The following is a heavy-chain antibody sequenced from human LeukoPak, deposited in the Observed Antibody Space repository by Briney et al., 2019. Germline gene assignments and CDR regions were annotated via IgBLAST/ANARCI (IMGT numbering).Heavy chain of an antibody. CDR3: AREGQQQLGDAFDI. CDR2: ISSSGSTI. Sequence: GGSLRLSCAASGFTFSSYEMNWVRQAPGKGLEWVSYISSSGSTIYYADSVKGRFTISRDNAKNSLYLQTNSLRAEDTAVYYCAREGQQQLGDAFDIWGQGTMVTVSS. V-gene: IGHV3-48*03. J-gene: IGHJ3*02. D-gene: IGHD6-13*01. CDR1: GFTFSSYE.